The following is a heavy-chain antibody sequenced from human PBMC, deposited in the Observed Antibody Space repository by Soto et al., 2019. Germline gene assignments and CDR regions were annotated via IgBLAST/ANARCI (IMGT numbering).Heavy chain of an antibody. CDR3: VRVVAIPGYPDN. Sequence: ASVKVSCKASGYTFTSYYISWARQAPGQGLEWMGWISAYNGNTNYPQKLQGRVTMTTDTSTSTAYMELRSLRSDDTAVYYCVRVVAIPGYPDNWGQGTLVTVSS. J-gene: IGHJ4*02. CDR2: ISAYNGNT. CDR1: GYTFTSYY. D-gene: IGHD5-12*01. V-gene: IGHV1-18*01.